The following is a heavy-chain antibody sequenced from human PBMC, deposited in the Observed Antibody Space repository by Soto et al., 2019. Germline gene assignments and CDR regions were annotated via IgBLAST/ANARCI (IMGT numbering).Heavy chain of an antibody. J-gene: IGHJ3*02. Sequence: GESLKISCKGSGYSFTSYWIGWVRQMPGKGLEWMGIIYPGDSDTRYSPSFQGQVTISADKSISTAYLQWSSLKASDTAMYYCARHPPYYYDSSGNDDAFDIWGQGTMVTVSS. V-gene: IGHV5-51*01. D-gene: IGHD3-22*01. CDR3: ARHPPYYYDSSGNDDAFDI. CDR1: GYSFTSYW. CDR2: IYPGDSDT.